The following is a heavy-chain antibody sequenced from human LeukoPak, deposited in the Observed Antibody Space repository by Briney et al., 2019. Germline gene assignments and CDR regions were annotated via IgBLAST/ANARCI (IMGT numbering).Heavy chain of an antibody. J-gene: IGHJ4*02. Sequence: GAPVKVSCKASGYTFTSYDINWVRQATGQGLEWMGWMNPNSGNTGYAQKFQGRVTMTRNTSISTAYMELSSLRSEDTAVYYCARGPYDFWSGYYDYWGQGTLVTVSS. CDR3: ARGPYDFWSGYYDY. V-gene: IGHV1-8*01. D-gene: IGHD3-3*01. CDR2: MNPNSGNT. CDR1: GYTFTSYD.